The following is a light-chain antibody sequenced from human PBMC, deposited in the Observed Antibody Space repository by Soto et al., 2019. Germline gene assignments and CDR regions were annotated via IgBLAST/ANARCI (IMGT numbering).Light chain of an antibody. CDR1: QSVSSSY. J-gene: IGKJ1*01. Sequence: EIMLMQAPGTMSLSPGERATLSCRASQSVSSSYLAWYQQTPGHAPRLLIYGASSRATGIPDRFSGSGSATDFTLTIRRLEPEDVAVYYCQQHRTSGQGTKVDIK. CDR2: GAS. CDR3: QQHRT. V-gene: IGKV3-20*01.